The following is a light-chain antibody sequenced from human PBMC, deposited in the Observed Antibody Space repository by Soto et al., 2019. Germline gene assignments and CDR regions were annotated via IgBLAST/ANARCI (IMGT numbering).Light chain of an antibody. Sequence: SYELTQPPSVSVAPGKTARITCGGNNIGSKSVHWYQQKPGQAPVLVIYYDSDRPSWIPERFSGSNSGSTAALTISRVDAGDEAAYYCQVWESSSDHPVVFGGGTKLTVL. V-gene: IGLV3-21*01. CDR3: QVWESSSDHPVV. CDR1: NIGSKS. J-gene: IGLJ2*01. CDR2: YDS.